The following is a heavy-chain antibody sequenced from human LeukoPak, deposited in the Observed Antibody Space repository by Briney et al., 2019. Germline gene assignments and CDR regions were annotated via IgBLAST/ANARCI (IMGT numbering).Heavy chain of an antibody. CDR3: ARVDDLDAFDM. CDR2: ISDDGSNK. CDR1: GFTFSSYA. J-gene: IGHJ3*02. D-gene: IGHD2-2*03. V-gene: IGHV3-30*04. Sequence: GRSLRLSCAASGFTFSSYAMHWVRQAPGKGLEWVAVISDDGSNKYYADSVKGRFTISRDNSKNTPYLQMDSLRGEDTAVYYCARVDDLDAFDMWGQGTMVTVSS.